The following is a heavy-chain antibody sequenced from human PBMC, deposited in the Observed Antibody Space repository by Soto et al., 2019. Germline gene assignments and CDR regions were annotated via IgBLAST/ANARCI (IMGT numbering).Heavy chain of an antibody. CDR2: IYYSGST. D-gene: IGHD3-22*01. CDR1: GVSVSSDDYY. J-gene: IGHJ4*02. CDR3: ARVVGYYDSSGPNLYYFDY. Sequence: PFETLSLTCSVSGVSVSSDDYYWNWIRQPPGKGLEWIGYIYYSGSTNYNPSLKSRVTISVDTSKNQFSLKLSSVTAADTAVYYCARVVGYYDSSGPNLYYFDYWGQGTLVTVSS. V-gene: IGHV4-61*08.